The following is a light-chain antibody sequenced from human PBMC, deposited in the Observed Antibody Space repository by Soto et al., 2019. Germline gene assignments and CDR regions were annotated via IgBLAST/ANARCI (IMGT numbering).Light chain of an antibody. V-gene: IGLV2-8*01. CDR3: SSHAGSRV. J-gene: IGLJ1*01. CDR2: EVS. Sequence: QSVLTQPPSASGSPGQSVTISCTGTSSDVGGYNYVSWYQQHPGKAPKLMIYEVSKRPSGVPDRFSGSKSGNTASLTVSGLQAEDEADYYCSSHAGSRVFGTGTKVTVL. CDR1: SSDVGGYNY.